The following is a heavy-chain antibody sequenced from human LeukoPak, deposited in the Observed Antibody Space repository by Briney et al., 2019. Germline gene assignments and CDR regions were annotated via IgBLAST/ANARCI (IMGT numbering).Heavy chain of an antibody. CDR3: ARDGTGGSDY. D-gene: IGHD3-16*01. Sequence: GGSLRLSCTASGFSFSDYGMYWVRQAPGKGLECISYISSSRQTIYYAETVKGRFTISRDNAKHSVFLHLSSLRDEDTAVYYCARDGTGGSDYWGQGTLVTVSS. J-gene: IGHJ4*02. CDR2: ISSSRQTI. CDR1: GFSFSDYG. V-gene: IGHV3-48*02.